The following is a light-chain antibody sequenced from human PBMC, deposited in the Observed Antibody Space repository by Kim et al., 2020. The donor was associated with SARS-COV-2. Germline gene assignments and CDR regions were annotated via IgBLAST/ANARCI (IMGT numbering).Light chain of an antibody. J-gene: IGLJ2*01. CDR2: EAT. CDR3: FLSYSGIVI. CDR1: PGALTSGHF. V-gene: IGLV7-46*01. Sequence: PGGSVTLTCGPNPGALTSGHFPYWFPPKPGQVPRTLIYEATNGYPWTPARFSGSLLGGKAALTLSGAQPEDDADYYCFLSYSGIVIFGGGTQLTVL.